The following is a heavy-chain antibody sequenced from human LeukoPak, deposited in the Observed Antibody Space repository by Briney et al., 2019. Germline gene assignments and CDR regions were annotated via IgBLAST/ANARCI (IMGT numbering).Heavy chain of an antibody. CDR3: ARVYFGGGYFDY. CDR1: GGFISSGSYY. Sequence: SETLSLTCTVPGGFISSGSYYWSWIRQPAGKGLEWIGRIYTSGSTNYNPSLKSRVTISVDTSKNPFSLKLSSVTAADTAVYYCARVYFGGGYFDYWGQGTLVTVSS. J-gene: IGHJ4*02. D-gene: IGHD3-10*01. V-gene: IGHV4-61*02. CDR2: IYTSGST.